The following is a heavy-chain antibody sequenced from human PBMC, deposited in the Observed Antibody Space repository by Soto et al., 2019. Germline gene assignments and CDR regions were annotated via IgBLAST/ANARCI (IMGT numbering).Heavy chain of an antibody. CDR1: GGSFSGYY. V-gene: IGHV4-34*01. CDR2: INHSGST. J-gene: IGHJ6*02. D-gene: IGHD6-13*01. CDR3: ARDRAIAAAGTGYYGMDV. Sequence: PSETLSLTCAVYGGSFSGYYWSWIRQPPGKGLEWIGEINHSGSTNYNPSLKSRVTISVDTSKNQFSLKLSSVTAADTAVYYCARDRAIAAAGTGYYGMDVWGQGTTVTV.